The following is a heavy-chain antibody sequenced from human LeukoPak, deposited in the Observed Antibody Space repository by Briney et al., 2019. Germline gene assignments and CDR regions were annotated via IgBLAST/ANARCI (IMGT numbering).Heavy chain of an antibody. Sequence: GGPLKFSGRSKGFTFSDAWMSWVRKAPGKGLKWVSSISSSSNYIYYADSVKGRVTISRDNAKNSLYLQMNSLRAEDTAVYYCARYYDFWSSYSSYYYMDVWGKGTTVTVSS. D-gene: IGHD3-3*01. CDR2: ISSSSNYI. V-gene: IGHV3-21*01. CDR1: GFTFSDAW. CDR3: ARYYDFWSSYSSYYYMDV. J-gene: IGHJ6*03.